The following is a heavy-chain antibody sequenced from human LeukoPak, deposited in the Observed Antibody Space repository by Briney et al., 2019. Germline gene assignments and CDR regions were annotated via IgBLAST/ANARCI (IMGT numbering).Heavy chain of an antibody. CDR2: ISSSGTTI. D-gene: IGHD4-17*01. CDR3: ARIMITVTTSDY. J-gene: IGHJ4*02. CDR1: GFNFSSYE. V-gene: IGHV3-48*03. Sequence: GGSLRLSCAASGFNFSSYEMNWVRQAPAKGLEWLSYISSSGTTIKYADSVKGRFTISRDNAKNSLYLQVNSLRAEDTAVYYCARIMITVTTSDYWGQGTLVTVSS.